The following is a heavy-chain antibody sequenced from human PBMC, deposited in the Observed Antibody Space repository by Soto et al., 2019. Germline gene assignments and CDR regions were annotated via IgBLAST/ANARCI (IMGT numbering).Heavy chain of an antibody. CDR2: IYNSGST. CDR1: GGSISNYY. V-gene: IGHV4-59*08. J-gene: IGHJ4*02. Sequence: SETLSLTCTVSGGSISNYYWSWVRQPPGKGLEWIGCIYNSGSTNYNPSLKSRVTMSVDTSKNQFSLKLTSVTAADTAVYYCTRQTTSGWYQIVYWGQGTLVTVSS. CDR3: TRQTTSGWYQIVY. D-gene: IGHD6-19*01.